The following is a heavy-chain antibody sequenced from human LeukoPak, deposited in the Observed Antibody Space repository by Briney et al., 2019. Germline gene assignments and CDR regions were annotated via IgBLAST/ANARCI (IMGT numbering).Heavy chain of an antibody. CDR2: IIPILGIA. CDR1: GGTFSSYT. V-gene: IGHV1-69*04. CDR3: ARDRGGVGASIY. Sequence: ASVKVSCKASGGTFSSYTISWVRQAPGQGLEWMGRIIPILGIANYAQKFQGRVTITADKTTSTAYMELSSLRSEDTAVYYCARDRGGVGASIYWGQGTLVTVSS. D-gene: IGHD1-26*01. J-gene: IGHJ4*02.